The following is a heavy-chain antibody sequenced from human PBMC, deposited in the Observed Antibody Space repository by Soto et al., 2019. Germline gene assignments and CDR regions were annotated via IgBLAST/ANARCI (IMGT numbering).Heavy chain of an antibody. CDR2: ISAYNGNT. CDR3: ARDSPPIAA. J-gene: IGHJ5*02. D-gene: IGHD6-13*01. Sequence: QVQLVQSGAEVKKPGASVKVSCKASGYTFTSYAISWVRQAPGQGLEWMGWISAYNGNTNYAQNLQGRVTMTTDTSKSTVYIELRSLRYDDTAVYYCARDSPPIAAWGQGTLVTVSS. CDR1: GYTFTSYA. V-gene: IGHV1-18*01.